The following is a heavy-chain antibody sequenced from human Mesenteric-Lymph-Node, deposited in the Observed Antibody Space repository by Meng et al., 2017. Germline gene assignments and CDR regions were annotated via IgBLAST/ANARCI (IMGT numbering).Heavy chain of an antibody. CDR1: GDSVSSNIAA. V-gene: IGHV6-1*01. Sequence: SCAISGDSVSSNIAAWNWIRQSPSRGLEWLGRTYYRSKWYYDYAVTVKSQITINPDTSRNQFSLQLNPVTPEDTAVYYCARDSPTGNGDAFDIWGQGTMVTVSS. D-gene: IGHD7-27*01. CDR3: ARDSPTGNGDAFDI. CDR2: TYYRSKWYY. J-gene: IGHJ3*02.